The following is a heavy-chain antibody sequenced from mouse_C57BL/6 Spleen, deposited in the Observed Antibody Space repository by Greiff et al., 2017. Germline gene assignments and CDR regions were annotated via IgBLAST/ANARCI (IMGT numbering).Heavy chain of an antibody. CDR2: INPNYGTT. CDR1: GYSFTDYN. CDR3: ARYDYDDGAWFAY. Sequence: VHVKQSGPELVKPGASVKISCKASGYSFTDYNMNWVKQSNGKSLEWIGVINPNYGTTSYNQKFKGKATLTVDQSSSTAYMQLNSLTSEDSAVYYCARYDYDDGAWFAYWGQGTLVTVSA. D-gene: IGHD2-4*01. J-gene: IGHJ3*01. V-gene: IGHV1-39*01.